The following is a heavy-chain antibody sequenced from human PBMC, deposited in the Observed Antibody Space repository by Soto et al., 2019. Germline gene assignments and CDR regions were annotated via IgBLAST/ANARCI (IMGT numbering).Heavy chain of an antibody. CDR3: RYHYYYGMDV. CDR2: ISYDGSKK. V-gene: IGHV3-30-3*01. J-gene: IGHJ6*02. Sequence: GGSLRLSCAASGFTFSTYTMHWVRQAPGKRLEWVAVISYDGSKKYYADSVKGRFTISRDNSKNTLYLQMNSLRAEDTAVYYGRYHYYYGMDVWGQGTKVTVYS. CDR1: GFTFSTYT.